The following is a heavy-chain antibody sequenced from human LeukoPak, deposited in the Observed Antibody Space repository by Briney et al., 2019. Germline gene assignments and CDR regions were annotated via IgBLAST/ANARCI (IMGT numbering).Heavy chain of an antibody. CDR3: AKGPVDTAMVTYYYYYMDV. CDR1: GFTFSSYA. V-gene: IGHV3-23*01. J-gene: IGHJ6*03. D-gene: IGHD5-18*01. CDR2: ISGSGGST. Sequence: GGSLRLSCAASGFTFSSYAMSWVRQAPGKGLEWVSAISGSGGSTYYADSVKGRLTISRDNSKNTLYLQMNSLRAEDTAVYYCAKGPVDTAMVTYYYYYMDVWGKGTTVTVSS.